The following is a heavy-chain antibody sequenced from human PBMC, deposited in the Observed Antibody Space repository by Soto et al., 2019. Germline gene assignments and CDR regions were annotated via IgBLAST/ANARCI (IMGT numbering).Heavy chain of an antibody. J-gene: IGHJ3*01. Sequence: EVQLVESGGGLVQPGGSLRLSCAGSGFSFSTYSMDWVRQAPGKRLEWVSYISSSGDTIHYADSVKGRFSISRDNARNSLYLQMNSLRDEDTALYYCVRGFLSNSFDLWGHGTMVIVSS. CDR2: ISSSGDTI. V-gene: IGHV3-48*02. CDR3: VRGFLSNSFDL. D-gene: IGHD3-3*01. CDR1: GFSFSTYS.